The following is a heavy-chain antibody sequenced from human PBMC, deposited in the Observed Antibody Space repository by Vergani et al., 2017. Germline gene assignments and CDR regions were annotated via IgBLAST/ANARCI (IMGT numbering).Heavy chain of an antibody. V-gene: IGHV3-74*02. CDR3: AIAYCGGDCYWFDY. D-gene: IGHD2-21*02. CDR1: GFTFSSYW. Sequence: EVQLLESGGGLVQPGGSLRLSCAASGFTFSSYWMHWVRQAPGKGLVWVSRINSDGSSTSYADSVKGRFTISRDNAKNTLYLQMNSLRAEDTAVYYCAIAYCGGDCYWFDYWGQGTLVIVSS. J-gene: IGHJ4*02. CDR2: INSDGSST.